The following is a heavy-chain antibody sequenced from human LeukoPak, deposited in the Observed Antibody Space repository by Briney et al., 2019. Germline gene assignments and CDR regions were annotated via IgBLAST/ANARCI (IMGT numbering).Heavy chain of an antibody. Sequence: ASVKVSCKASGYTFTGYYMHWVRQAPGQGLEWMGWINPNSGGTNYAQKFQGRVTMTRDTSISTAYMELSRLRSDDTAVYYCARVKSGYSGYDWASYYYYRDVWGKGTTVTVSS. CDR2: INPNSGGT. CDR3: ARVKSGYSGYDWASYYYYRDV. V-gene: IGHV1-2*02. J-gene: IGHJ6*03. CDR1: GYTFTGYY. D-gene: IGHD5-12*01.